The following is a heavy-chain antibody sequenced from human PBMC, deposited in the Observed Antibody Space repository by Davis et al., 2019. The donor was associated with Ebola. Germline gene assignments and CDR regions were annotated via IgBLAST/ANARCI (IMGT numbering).Heavy chain of an antibody. D-gene: IGHD6-19*01. CDR3: AKSAAVAASLSY. Sequence: GGSLRLSCAASGFTVSSNYMSWIRQAPGKGLEWVSVTYSGGSTYYADSVKGRFTISRDNSKNTLYLQMNSLRAEDTAVYYCAKSAAVAASLSYWGQGTLVTVSS. CDR1: GFTVSSNY. V-gene: IGHV3-53*01. J-gene: IGHJ4*02. CDR2: TYSGGST.